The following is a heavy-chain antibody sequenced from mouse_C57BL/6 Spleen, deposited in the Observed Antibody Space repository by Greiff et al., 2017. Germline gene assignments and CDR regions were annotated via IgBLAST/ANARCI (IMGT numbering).Heavy chain of an antibody. D-gene: IGHD1-1*01. J-gene: IGHJ4*01. CDR3: ARGMEDYGSSLYAMGC. V-gene: IGHV1-52*01. Sequence: QVQLQQPGAELVRPGSSVKLSCKASGYTFTSYWMHWVKQRPIQGLEWIGNIDPSDSETHYNQKFKDKATLTVDKSSSTAYMQLSSLTSEDSAVYYCARGMEDYGSSLYAMGCWGQVASVTVSS. CDR2: IDPSDSET. CDR1: GYTFTSYW.